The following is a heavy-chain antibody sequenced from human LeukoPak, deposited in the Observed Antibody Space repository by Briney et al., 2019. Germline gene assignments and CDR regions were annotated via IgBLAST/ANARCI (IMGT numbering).Heavy chain of an antibody. CDR3: ARGYDFWSGYLDGENWFDP. D-gene: IGHD3-3*01. Sequence: GGSLRLSCAASGFTFSSYGMHWVRQAPGKGLEWVAVIWYDGSNKYYADSVKGRFTISRDNSKNTLYLQMNSLRAEDTAVYYCARGYDFWSGYLDGENWFDPWGQGTLVTVSS. J-gene: IGHJ5*02. CDR2: IWYDGSNK. V-gene: IGHV3-33*01. CDR1: GFTFSSYG.